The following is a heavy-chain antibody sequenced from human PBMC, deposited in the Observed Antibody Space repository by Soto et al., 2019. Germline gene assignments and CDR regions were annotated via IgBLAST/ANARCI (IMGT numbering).Heavy chain of an antibody. CDR1: GCSISSYY. CDR3: ASDYRWLVRGDHKWFEP. Sequence: SETLSLPGPVSGCSISSYYWSWSRRPAGKGLEWIGRIYTSGSTNYNPSLKSRVTMSVDTSKNQFSLKLSSVTAADTAVYYCASDYRWLVRGDHKWFEPWGQGTLVSVSS. V-gene: IGHV4-4*07. J-gene: IGHJ5*02. D-gene: IGHD3-10*01. CDR2: IYTSGST.